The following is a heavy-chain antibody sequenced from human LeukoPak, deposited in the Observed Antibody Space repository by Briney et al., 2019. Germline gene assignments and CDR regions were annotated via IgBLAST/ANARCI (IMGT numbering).Heavy chain of an antibody. J-gene: IGHJ2*01. V-gene: IGHV3-7*01. CDR1: GFNFRYFW. Sequence: GGSLRLSCLGSGFNFRYFWMSWVRQAPGKELEWVANINHDGRETYYADSVKGRFIISRDNAKDSLYLQMNSLRAEDAAVYYCAKGYIIAGRQWYLDLWGRGTLVGVSS. CDR2: INHDGRET. D-gene: IGHD6-13*01. CDR3: AKGYIIAGRQWYLDL.